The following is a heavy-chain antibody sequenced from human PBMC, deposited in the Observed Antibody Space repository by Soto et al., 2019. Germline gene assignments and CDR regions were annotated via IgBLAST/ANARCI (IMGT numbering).Heavy chain of an antibody. CDR2: IYSGGST. V-gene: IGHV3-53*04. CDR1: GFTVSSNY. Sequence: EVQLVESGGGLVQPGGSLRLSCAASGFTVSSNYMSWVRQAPGKGLEWVSVIYSGGSTYYADSVKGRFTISRHNSKNTLYRQMNSLRAEATAVYYCARGDGGGYYYYGMDVWGQGTTVTVSS. CDR3: ARGDGGGYYYYGMDV. J-gene: IGHJ6*02. D-gene: IGHD2-21*01.